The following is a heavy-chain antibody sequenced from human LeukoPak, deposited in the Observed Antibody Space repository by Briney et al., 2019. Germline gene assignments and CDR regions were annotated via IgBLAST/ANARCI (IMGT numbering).Heavy chain of an antibody. J-gene: IGHJ4*02. D-gene: IGHD6-13*01. CDR3: ARDPESSSFDL. Sequence: PGGSLRLSCAASGFTFSNAWMSWVRQAPGKGLEFVANIDQGGSVRNYMDSLKGRCTISRDNAKKSLYLEINSLRADDTAVYYCARDPESSSFDLWGRGALVTVSS. V-gene: IGHV3-7*01. CDR1: GFTFSNAW. CDR2: IDQGGSVR.